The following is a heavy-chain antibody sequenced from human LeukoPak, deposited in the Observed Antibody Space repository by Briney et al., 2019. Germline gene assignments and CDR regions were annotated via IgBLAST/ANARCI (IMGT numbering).Heavy chain of an antibody. Sequence: SETLSLTCTVSGGSISSYYWSWIRQPPGKGLEWIGYIYYSGSTNYNPSLKSRVTISVDTSKNQFSLKLSSVTAADTAVYYCARVQVATYDFDYWGQGTLATVSS. J-gene: IGHJ4*02. V-gene: IGHV4-59*01. CDR2: IYYSGST. CDR3: ARVQVATYDFDY. D-gene: IGHD5-12*01. CDR1: GGSISSYY.